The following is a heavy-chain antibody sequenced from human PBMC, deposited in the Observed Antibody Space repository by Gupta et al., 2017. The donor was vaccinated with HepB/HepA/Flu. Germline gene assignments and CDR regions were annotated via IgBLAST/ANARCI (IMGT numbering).Heavy chain of an antibody. CDR2: ISYEGSQK. J-gene: IGHJ4*02. CDR1: GFYFASYG. D-gene: IGHD5-24*01. Sequence: QVQLVESGGGAVQPGRSLRLSCAASGFYFASYGMHWVRQAPGKGLEWVGVISYEGSQKFYADSVKGRFTISRDNLRNTLYLQMNNLRHEDTAIYYCAKGAGYNFYYFDYWGRGTLVTVSS. CDR3: AKGAGYNFYYFDY. V-gene: IGHV3-30*18.